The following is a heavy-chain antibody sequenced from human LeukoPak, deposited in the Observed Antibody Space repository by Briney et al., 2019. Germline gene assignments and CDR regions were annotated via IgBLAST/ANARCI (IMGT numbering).Heavy chain of an antibody. CDR1: GFTFSSYG. CDR3: AKGRQAAAYDY. V-gene: IGHV3-30*18. J-gene: IGHJ4*02. CDR2: ISYDGSNK. D-gene: IGHD6-13*01. Sequence: PGRSLRLSCAASGFTFSSYGMHWVRQAPGKGLEWVAVISYDGSNKYYADSVKGRFTISRDNSKNTLYLQMNSLRAEDTAVYYCAKGRQAAAYDYWGQGTLVTVSS.